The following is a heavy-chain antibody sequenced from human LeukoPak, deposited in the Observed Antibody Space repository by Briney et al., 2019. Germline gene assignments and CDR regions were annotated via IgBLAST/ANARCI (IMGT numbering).Heavy chain of an antibody. CDR2: IYYSGST. Sequence: SDTLSLTCTVSGVSISSSSYYWGWIRQPPGKGLEWIGSIYYSGSTYYNPSLKSRVTISVDTSKNQFSLKLSSVTAADTAVYYCARDQARAFVWIPYNWFDPWGQGTLVTVSS. V-gene: IGHV4-39*07. J-gene: IGHJ5*02. CDR3: ARDQARAFVWIPYNWFDP. D-gene: IGHD3-16*01. CDR1: GVSISSSSYY.